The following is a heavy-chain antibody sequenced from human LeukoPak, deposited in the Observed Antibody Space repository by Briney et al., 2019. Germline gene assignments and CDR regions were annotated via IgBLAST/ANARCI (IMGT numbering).Heavy chain of an antibody. V-gene: IGHV4-59*06. CDR2: IYYSGST. D-gene: IGHD3-22*01. Sequence: SETLSLTCTVSGGSISSYYWSWIRQPPGKGLEWIGYIYYSGSTYYNPSLKSRVTISVDTSKNQFSLKLSSVTAADTAVYYCARDRGYYDSSGRPDYAFDIWGQGTMVTVSS. CDR1: GGSISSYY. J-gene: IGHJ3*02. CDR3: ARDRGYYDSSGRPDYAFDI.